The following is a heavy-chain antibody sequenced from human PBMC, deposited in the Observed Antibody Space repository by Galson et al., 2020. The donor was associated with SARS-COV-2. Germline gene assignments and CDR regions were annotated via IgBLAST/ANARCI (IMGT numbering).Heavy chain of an antibody. Sequence: SETLSLTCTVSGGSISSYYWSWIRQPPGKGLEWIGYIYYSGSTNYNPYLKSRVTISVDTSKNQFSLKLSSVTAADTAVYYCARGDVEMATKTRDYYYYYYMDVWGKGTTVTVSS. CDR3: ARGDVEMATKTRDYYYYYYMDV. CDR1: GGSISSYY. J-gene: IGHJ6*03. V-gene: IGHV4-59*01. D-gene: IGHD5-12*01. CDR2: IYYSGST.